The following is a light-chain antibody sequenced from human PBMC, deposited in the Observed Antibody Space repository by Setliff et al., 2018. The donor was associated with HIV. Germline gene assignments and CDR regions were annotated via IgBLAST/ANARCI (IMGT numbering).Light chain of an antibody. J-gene: IGLJ1*01. CDR3: CSNAARPTFYV. Sequence: QSALTQPRSVSGSPGQSVTICCSGSSTTFGTYNYVSWYQQQPGKAPRLIIYDVSERPPGVPDRFSGSKSGNTASLTISGLQAEDEADYYCCSNAARPTFYVFGSGTKVTVL. CDR2: DVS. V-gene: IGLV2-11*01. CDR1: STTFGTYNY.